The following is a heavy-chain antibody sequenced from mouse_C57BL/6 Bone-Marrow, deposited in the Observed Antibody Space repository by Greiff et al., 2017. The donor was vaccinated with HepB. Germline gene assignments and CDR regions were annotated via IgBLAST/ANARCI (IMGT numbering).Heavy chain of an antibody. D-gene: IGHD1-1*01. V-gene: IGHV1-82*01. CDR3: ARGPPIITTVVARDY. CDR2: IYPGDGDT. Sequence: VQLVESGPELVKPGASVKISCKASGYAFSSSWMNWVKQRPGKGLEWIGRIYPGDGDTNYNGKFKGKATLTADKSSSTAYMQLSSLTSEDSAVYFCARGPPIITTVVARDYWGQGTTLTVSS. J-gene: IGHJ2*01. CDR1: GYAFSSSW.